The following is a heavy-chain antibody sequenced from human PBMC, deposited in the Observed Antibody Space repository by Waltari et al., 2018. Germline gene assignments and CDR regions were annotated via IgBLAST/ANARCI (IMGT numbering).Heavy chain of an antibody. V-gene: IGHV3-74*01. D-gene: IGHD5-12*01. CDR3: ARGSRSTTVATGWWYLDL. Sequence: QAPGKGVRWVSWCNSYGSSTSYADVVKGRVTISKDNSKNTVELQRNRLRAEDTAIYHCARGSRSTTVATGWWYLDLWGRGTLFTVSS. J-gene: IGHJ2*01. CDR2: CNSYGSST.